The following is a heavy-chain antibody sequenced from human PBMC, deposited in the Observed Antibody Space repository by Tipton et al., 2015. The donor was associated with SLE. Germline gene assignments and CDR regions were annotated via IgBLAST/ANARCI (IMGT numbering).Heavy chain of an antibody. CDR3: ARAGILTGYYPYFDY. V-gene: IGHV4-61*02. D-gene: IGHD3-9*01. Sequence: TLSLTCTVSGGSISSGGHFWSWIRQPAGKGLEWIGRIFITGNTNYNPSLESRVTISIDTSKNQFSLKLSSVTAADTAVYYCARAGILTGYYPYFDYWGQGNLVTVSS. J-gene: IGHJ4*02. CDR1: GGSISSGGHF. CDR2: IFITGNT.